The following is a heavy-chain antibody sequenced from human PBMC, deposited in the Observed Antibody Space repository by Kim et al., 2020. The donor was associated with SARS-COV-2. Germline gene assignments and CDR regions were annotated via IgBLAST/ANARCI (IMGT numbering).Heavy chain of an antibody. J-gene: IGHJ6*02. CDR3: ARQQGDLCRGPLTNHYYYGVDV. CDR2: INTNTENS. V-gene: IGHV7-4-1*02. CDR1: GYTFTSYA. Sequence: ASVKVPCKASGYTFTSYAMNWVRQAPGQGLEWMGWINTNTENSTYAQGFTGRFVFPLDTSVSTAYLQISSLKAEDTAVYYRARQQGDLCRGPLTNHYYYGVDVWGQGTTVTVSS. D-gene: IGHD3-3*01.